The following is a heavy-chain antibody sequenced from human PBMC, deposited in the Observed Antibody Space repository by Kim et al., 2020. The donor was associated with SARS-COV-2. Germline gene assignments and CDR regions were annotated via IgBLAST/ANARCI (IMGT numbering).Heavy chain of an antibody. Sequence: SETLSLTCAVYGGSFSGYYWSWIRQPPGKGLEWIGEINHSGSTNYNPSLKSRVTISVDTSKNQFSLKLSSVTAADTAVYYCARGGESLRWQLERYFDYWGQGTLVTVSS. CDR1: GGSFSGYY. CDR2: INHSGST. CDR3: ARGGESLRWQLERYFDY. V-gene: IGHV4-34*01. D-gene: IGHD6-6*01. J-gene: IGHJ4*02.